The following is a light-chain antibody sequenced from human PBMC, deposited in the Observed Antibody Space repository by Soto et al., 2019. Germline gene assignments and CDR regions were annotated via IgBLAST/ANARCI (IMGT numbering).Light chain of an antibody. J-gene: IGKJ5*01. CDR3: QQYTSWPIT. CDR2: GIS. V-gene: IGKV3-15*01. Sequence: EVVMTQSPATLSLSPGERATLSCRASQSVGSNYLAWYQQKPGQAPRLLIYGISTRATGIPARFSGSGSGTEFTLTISSLQSVDFAVYYCQQYTSWPITFGQGTRLELK. CDR1: QSVGSN.